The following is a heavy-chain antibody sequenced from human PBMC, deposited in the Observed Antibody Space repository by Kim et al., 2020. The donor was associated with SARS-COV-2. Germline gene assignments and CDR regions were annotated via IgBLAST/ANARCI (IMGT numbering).Heavy chain of an antibody. Sequence: GGSLRLSCAASGFTFSSYAMHWVRQAPGKGLEWVAVISYDGSNKYYADSVKGRFTISRDNSKNTLYLQMNSLRAEDTAVYYCARPNSGSYRGAVDIWGQGTMVTVSS. CDR3: ARPNSGSYRGAVDI. J-gene: IGHJ3*02. CDR1: GFTFSSYA. CDR2: ISYDGSNK. D-gene: IGHD1-26*01. V-gene: IGHV3-30-3*01.